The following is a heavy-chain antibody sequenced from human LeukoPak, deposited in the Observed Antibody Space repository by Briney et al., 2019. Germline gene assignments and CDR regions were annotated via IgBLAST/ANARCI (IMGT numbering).Heavy chain of an antibody. Sequence: GGSLRLSCAASGFTFSSYAMTWVRQAPGKGLEWVSAISGSGGGTYYADSVKGRFTIPRDNSKNTVYLQMNSLTVEDTAVYFCARGSSVTSPDDWGQGTLVTVSS. CDR3: ARGSSVTSPDD. CDR1: GFTFSSYA. J-gene: IGHJ4*02. D-gene: IGHD5-18*01. CDR2: ISGSGGGT. V-gene: IGHV3-23*01.